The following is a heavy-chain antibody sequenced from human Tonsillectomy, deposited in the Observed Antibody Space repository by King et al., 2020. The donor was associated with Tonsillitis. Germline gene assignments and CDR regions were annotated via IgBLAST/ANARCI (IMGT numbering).Heavy chain of an antibody. Sequence: VQLPQSGPGLVKPSQTLSLACAFSGDPVSSNSATWHWIRQSPSRGLEWLGKTYYRSKWYNDFAVSMRGRITINPDTSRNRFSLQLKSVTPEDTAIYYCARLSGSGSCDGSWNTETYYGLDVWGQGTTVTVSS. J-gene: IGHJ6*02. CDR2: TYYRSKWYN. CDR1: GDPVSSNSAT. CDR3: ARLSGSGSCDGSWNTETYYGLDV. V-gene: IGHV6-1*01. D-gene: IGHD1/OR15-1a*01.